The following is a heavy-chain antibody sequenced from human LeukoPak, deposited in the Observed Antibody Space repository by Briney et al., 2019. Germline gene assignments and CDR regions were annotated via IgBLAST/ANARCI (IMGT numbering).Heavy chain of an antibody. CDR3: RISMRGDAFDI. Sequence: ASVRVSCKASGFTFTSSAMQWVRQARGQRLEWMGWINPNSGGTNYAQKFQGRVTMTRDTSISTAYMELSRLRSDDTAVYYCRISMRGDAFDIWGQGTMVTVSS. D-gene: IGHD3-16*01. CDR1: GFTFTSSA. CDR2: INPNSGGT. V-gene: IGHV1-2*02. J-gene: IGHJ3*02.